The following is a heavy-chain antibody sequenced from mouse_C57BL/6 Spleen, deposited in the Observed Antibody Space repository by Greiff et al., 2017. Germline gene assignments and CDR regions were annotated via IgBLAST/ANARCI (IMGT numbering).Heavy chain of an antibody. Sequence: VQLQQSGAELVRPGASVKLSCKASGYTFTDYYIHWVKQRPGQGLEWIARIYPGSGNTYYNEKFKGKATLTAEKSSSTAYMQLSSLTSEDSAVYFCARWGGTGTPFDYWGQGTTLTVSS. D-gene: IGHD4-1*01. CDR2: IYPGSGNT. CDR3: ARWGGTGTPFDY. J-gene: IGHJ2*01. V-gene: IGHV1-76*01. CDR1: GYTFTDYY.